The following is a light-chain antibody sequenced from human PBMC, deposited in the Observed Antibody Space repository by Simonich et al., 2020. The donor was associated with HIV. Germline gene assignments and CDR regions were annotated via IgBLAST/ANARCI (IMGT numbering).Light chain of an antibody. Sequence: EIVMTQSPATLSVSPGERATPSCRASQSVSINLAWYQQKPGQAPRLLIYVASTRATGIPARFSGSGSGTEFTLTISSMQSEDFAVYYCQQYNNWPYTFGQGTKLEIK. CDR3: QQYNNWPYT. CDR2: VAS. J-gene: IGKJ2*01. CDR1: QSVSIN. V-gene: IGKV3-15*01.